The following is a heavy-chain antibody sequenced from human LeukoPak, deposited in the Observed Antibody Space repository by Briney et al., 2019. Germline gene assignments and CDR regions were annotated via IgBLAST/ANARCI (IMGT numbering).Heavy chain of an antibody. Sequence: SETLSLTCAVSGGSISSGNYYWSWIRQHPGKGLEWTGYIHHSGSTYYNPSLKSRVIISVDTSKNQFSLKLNSVTAADTAVYYCVTYGSGSYRFDPWGQGTLVTVSS. CDR1: GGSISSGNYY. CDR3: VTYGSGSYRFDP. J-gene: IGHJ5*02. V-gene: IGHV4-31*11. CDR2: IHHSGST. D-gene: IGHD3-10*01.